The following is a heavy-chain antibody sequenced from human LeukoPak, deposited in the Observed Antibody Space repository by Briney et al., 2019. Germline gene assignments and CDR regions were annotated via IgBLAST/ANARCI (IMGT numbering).Heavy chain of an antibody. CDR2: IYYSGNT. CDR3: ARSTGSTMFIDY. J-gene: IGHJ4*02. V-gene: IGHV4-59*01. CDR1: GGSISPYY. Sequence: PSETLSLTCTVSGGSISPYYWSWIRQPPGKGLEWLGYIYYSGNTDYNPSLKSRVDISVDTSKNQFSLKLSSVTAADTAVYYCARSTGSTMFIDYWGQGTLVTVSS. D-gene: IGHD3-10*02.